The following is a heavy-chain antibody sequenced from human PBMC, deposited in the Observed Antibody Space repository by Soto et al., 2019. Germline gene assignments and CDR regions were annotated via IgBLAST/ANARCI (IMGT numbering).Heavy chain of an antibody. CDR3: ARITVTTEVFFSNYGMDV. V-gene: IGHV4-31*03. J-gene: IGHJ6*02. Sequence: QVQLQESGPGLVKPSQTLSLTCTVSGGSISSGGYYWSWIRQHPGKGLEWIGYIYYSGSTYYNPSLKSRVTISVDTSKTQFSLKLSSVTAADTAVYYCARITVTTEVFFSNYGMDVWGQGTTVTVSS. CDR2: IYYSGST. CDR1: GGSISSGGYY. D-gene: IGHD4-4*01.